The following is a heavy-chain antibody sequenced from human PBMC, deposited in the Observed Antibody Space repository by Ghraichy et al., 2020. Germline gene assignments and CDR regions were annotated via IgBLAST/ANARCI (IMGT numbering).Heavy chain of an antibody. D-gene: IGHD3-3*01. V-gene: IGHV4-4*02. CDR3: ARDDRTPYYDFWSDHVLNAFDI. J-gene: IGHJ3*02. Sequence: SETLSLTCAVSGGSISSSNWWSWVRQPPGKGLEWIGEIYHSGSTNYNPSLKSRVTISVDKSKNQFSLKLSSVTAADTAVYYCARDDRTPYYDFWSDHVLNAFDIWGQGTMVTVSS. CDR1: GGSISSSNW. CDR2: IYHSGST.